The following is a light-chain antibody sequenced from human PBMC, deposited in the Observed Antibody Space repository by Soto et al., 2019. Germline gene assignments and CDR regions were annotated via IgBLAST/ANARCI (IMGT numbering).Light chain of an antibody. Sequence: EIVLTQSPATLSLSPGERATLSCRASQSVSNFLAWYQQIPGRAPSLLIYDASTRATGIPARFSGSGSGTEFILTISSVESEDFAIYYCEQYNNWPITFGQGTRLEIK. CDR3: EQYNNWPIT. J-gene: IGKJ5*01. CDR1: QSVSNF. CDR2: DAS. V-gene: IGKV3-15*01.